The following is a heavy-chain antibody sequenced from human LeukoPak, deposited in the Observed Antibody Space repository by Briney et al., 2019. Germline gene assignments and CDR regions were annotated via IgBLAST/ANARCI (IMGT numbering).Heavy chain of an antibody. CDR3: ARGAYTIFGVVILPGNWFDT. D-gene: IGHD3-3*01. CDR1: GGSFSSYY. V-gene: IGHV4-34*01. Sequence: SETLSLTCAVYGGSFSSYYWSWIRQPPGKGLEWIVEINLSGTTNSNPSLKSRVTISVDTSKNQFSLKLSSVTAADTAVYYCARGAYTIFGVVILPGNWFDTWGQGTLVTVSS. J-gene: IGHJ5*02. CDR2: INLSGTT.